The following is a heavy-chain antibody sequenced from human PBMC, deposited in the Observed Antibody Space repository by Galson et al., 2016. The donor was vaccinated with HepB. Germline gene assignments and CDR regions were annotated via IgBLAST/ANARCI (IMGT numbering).Heavy chain of an antibody. V-gene: IGHV3-21*01. CDR1: RFTFSSHS. CDR3: SRDPGRYCSGGFCYSNPDYNGMDV. CDR2: ITSRSNYR. J-gene: IGHJ6*02. D-gene: IGHD2-15*01. Sequence: SLRLSCAASRFTFSSHSMNWVRQAPGKGLEWISSITSRSNYRYYADSVKGRFTISRDNTKNSLYLQMNSLRAEDTALYYCSRDPGRYCSGGFCYSNPDYNGMDVWGQGTTVIVSS.